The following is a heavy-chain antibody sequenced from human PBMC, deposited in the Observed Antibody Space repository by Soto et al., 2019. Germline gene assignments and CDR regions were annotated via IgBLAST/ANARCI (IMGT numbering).Heavy chain of an antibody. CDR2: ISSSSSYI. J-gene: IGHJ6*02. CDR3: ARDLIAVAPRRKYGMDV. CDR1: GFTFSSYS. Sequence: PGGSLRLSCAASGFTFSSYSMNWVRQAPGKGLEWVSSISSSSSYIYYADSVKGRFTISRDNAKNSLYLQMNSLRAEDTAVYYCARDLIAVAPRRKYGMDVWGQGTTVTVSS. D-gene: IGHD6-19*01. V-gene: IGHV3-21*01.